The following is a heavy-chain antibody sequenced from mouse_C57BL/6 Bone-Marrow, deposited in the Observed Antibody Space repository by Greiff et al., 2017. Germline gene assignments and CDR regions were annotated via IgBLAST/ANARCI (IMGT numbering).Heavy chain of an antibody. CDR2: IDPSDSYT. CDR1: GYTFTSYW. D-gene: IGHD3-2*02. J-gene: IGHJ3*01. Sequence: QVQLQQPGAELVKPGASVKLSCKASGYTFTSYWMQWVKQRPGQGLEWIGEIDPSDSYTNYNQKFKGKATLTVDTSSSTAYMQLSSLTSEDSAVYYCASPTAQATCAWVAYGGRGTLVTVSA. CDR3: ASPTAQATCAWVAY. V-gene: IGHV1-50*01.